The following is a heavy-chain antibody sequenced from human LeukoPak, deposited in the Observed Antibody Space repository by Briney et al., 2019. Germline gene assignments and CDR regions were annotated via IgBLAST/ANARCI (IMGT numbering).Heavy chain of an antibody. Sequence: KPSENLSLTCTVSGGSISSSSYYWGWIRQPPGKGLEWIGSIYYSGSTYYNPSLKSRVTISVDTSKNQFSLKLSSVTAADTAVYYCARDRAVAVAGKERQWNWFDPWGQGTLVTVSS. CDR2: IYYSGST. V-gene: IGHV4-39*07. CDR1: GGSISSSSYY. D-gene: IGHD6-19*01. CDR3: ARDRAVAVAGKERQWNWFDP. J-gene: IGHJ5*02.